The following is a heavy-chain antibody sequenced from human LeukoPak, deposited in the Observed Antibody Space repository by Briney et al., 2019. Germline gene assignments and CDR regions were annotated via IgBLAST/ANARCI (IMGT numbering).Heavy chain of an antibody. V-gene: IGHV4-59*08. CDR1: GGSISRYY. CDR2: IYYSGST. CDR3: ARLVLAAAGTLIDY. Sequence: PSETLSLTCTVSGGSISRYYWSWIRQPPGKGLEWIGYIYYSGSTNYNPSLKSRVTISVDTSKNQFSLKLSSVTAADTAVYYCARLVLAAAGTLIDYWGQGTLVTVSS. J-gene: IGHJ4*02. D-gene: IGHD6-13*01.